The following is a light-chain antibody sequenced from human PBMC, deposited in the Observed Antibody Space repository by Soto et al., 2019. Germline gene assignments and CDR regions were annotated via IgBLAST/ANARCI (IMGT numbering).Light chain of an antibody. J-gene: IGKJ1*01. Sequence: DIQMTQSPSSLSASVGDRVTITCRASQAVNNYLAWYQQKPGRAPKLLIYAASTLQSGVPSRFSGGGSGTDFTLTISSLQPEDVATYYCQKYNSHGTFGQGTKVEIK. V-gene: IGKV1-27*01. CDR3: QKYNSHGT. CDR2: AAS. CDR1: QAVNNY.